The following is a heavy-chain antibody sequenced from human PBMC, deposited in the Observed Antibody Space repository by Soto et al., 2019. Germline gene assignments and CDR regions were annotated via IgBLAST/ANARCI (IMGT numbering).Heavy chain of an antibody. CDR2: INHSGST. V-gene: IGHV4-34*01. CDR3: ARSPGLGSSSVNWFDP. CDR1: GGSFSGYY. D-gene: IGHD6-6*01. J-gene: IGHJ5*02. Sequence: QVQLQQWGAGLLKPSETLSLTCAVYGGSFSGYYWSWIRQPPGKGLEWIGEINHSGSTNYNPSLKSRVTISVDTSKNQFSLKLSSVTAADTAVYYCARSPGLGSSSVNWFDPWGQGTLVTVSS.